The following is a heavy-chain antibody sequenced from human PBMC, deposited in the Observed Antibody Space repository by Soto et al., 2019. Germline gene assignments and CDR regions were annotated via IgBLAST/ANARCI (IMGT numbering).Heavy chain of an antibody. CDR2: ISAYYGNT. CDR3: ARGTGTTIYNYYGMDV. D-gene: IGHD1-1*01. CDR1: GPAFTRQG. J-gene: IGHJ6*02. Sequence: AATLALSNAAGPAFTRQGIILVRQTHGQGLEWMGWISAYYGNTNYAQKLQGRVTMTTDTSTRTAYMELGSLRSDDTAVYYCARGTGTTIYNYYGMDVWGQGTTVTVS. V-gene: IGHV1-18*01.